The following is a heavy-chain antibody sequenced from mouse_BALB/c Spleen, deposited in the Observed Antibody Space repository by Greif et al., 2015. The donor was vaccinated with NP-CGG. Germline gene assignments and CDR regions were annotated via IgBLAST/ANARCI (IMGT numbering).Heavy chain of an antibody. V-gene: IGHV1-14*01. Sequence: VQLQQSGPELVKPGASVKMPCKASGYTFTSYVMHWVKQKPGQGLEWIGYINPYNDGTKYNEKFKGKATLTSDKSSSTAYMELSSLTSEDSAVYYCAREASYGNHYAMDYWGQGTSVTVSS. CDR2: INPYNDGT. D-gene: IGHD2-1*01. CDR1: GYTFTSYV. CDR3: AREASYGNHYAMDY. J-gene: IGHJ4*01.